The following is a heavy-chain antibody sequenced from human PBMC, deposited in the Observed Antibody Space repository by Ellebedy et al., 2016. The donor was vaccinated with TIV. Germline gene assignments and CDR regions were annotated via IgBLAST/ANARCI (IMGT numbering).Heavy chain of an antibody. D-gene: IGHD4-17*01. CDR1: GFSVRSYW. CDR3: ARRESYGDYAVQINSWFDR. Sequence: GESLKISCVASGFSVRSYWMSWVRQAPGTGLEWVANIYQDGSNQYYVDFVKGRFTISRDNANKSLFLQMNSLRGEDTAVYYCARRESYGDYAVQINSWFDRWGRGTLVTVSS. V-gene: IGHV3-7*01. J-gene: IGHJ5*02. CDR2: IYQDGSNQ.